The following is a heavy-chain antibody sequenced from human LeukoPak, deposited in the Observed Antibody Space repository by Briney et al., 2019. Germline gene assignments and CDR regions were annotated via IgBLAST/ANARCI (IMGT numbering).Heavy chain of an antibody. CDR1: GFTFTTYA. D-gene: IGHD5-18*01. CDR3: AKDRWGGYSYGFFDY. J-gene: IGHJ4*02. V-gene: IGHV3-23*01. CDR2: ISGSGGST. Sequence: SGGSLRLSCAASGFTFTTYAMSWVRQAPGKGLEWVSAISGSGGSTYYADSVKGRFTISRDNSKNTLYLQMNSLRAEDTAVYYCAKDRWGGYSYGFFDYWGQGTLVTVSS.